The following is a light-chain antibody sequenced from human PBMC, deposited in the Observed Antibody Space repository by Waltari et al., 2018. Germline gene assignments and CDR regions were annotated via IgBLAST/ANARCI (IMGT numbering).Light chain of an antibody. V-gene: IGKV3-20*01. CDR3: QNHERLPAT. CDR1: QSISRY. CDR2: EAS. Sequence: IVLTQSPGTLSLSPGERATLSCRASQSISRYLVWYQQKPGQPPRLLIYEASRRATGIPDRFSGSGSGTDFSLTSSRLEPEDFGVYYCQNHERLPATFGQGTRVEI. J-gene: IGKJ1*01.